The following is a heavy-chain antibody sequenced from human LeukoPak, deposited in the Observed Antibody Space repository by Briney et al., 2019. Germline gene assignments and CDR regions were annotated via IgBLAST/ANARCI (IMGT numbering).Heavy chain of an antibody. Sequence: PGGSLRLSCVASGFTFSSNAMSWLRQAPGKGLEWVSAITGSGGGTYYADSVKGRFTISRDTSKNTLYLQMNSLRAEDTAIYYCAKDLGDTGYWGQGTLVTVSS. CDR1: GFTFSSNA. CDR2: ITGSGGGT. V-gene: IGHV3-23*01. J-gene: IGHJ4*02. CDR3: AKDLGDTGY. D-gene: IGHD3-16*01.